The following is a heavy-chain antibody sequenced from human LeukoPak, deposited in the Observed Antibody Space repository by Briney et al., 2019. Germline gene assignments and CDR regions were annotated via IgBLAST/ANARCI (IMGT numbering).Heavy chain of an antibody. CDR3: ARGPPHSSSWSGVWFDP. J-gene: IGHJ5*02. CDR1: GYTFTSYG. D-gene: IGHD6-13*01. Sequence: ASVKVSCKASGYTFTSYGISWVRQAPGQGLEWMGGIIPIFGTANYAQKFQGRVTITADESTSTAYMELSSLRSEDTAVYYCARGPPHSSSWSGVWFDPWGQGTLVTVSS. CDR2: IIPIFGTA. V-gene: IGHV1-69*13.